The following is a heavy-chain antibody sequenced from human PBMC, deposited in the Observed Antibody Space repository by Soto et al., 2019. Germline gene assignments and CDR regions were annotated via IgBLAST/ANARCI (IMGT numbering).Heavy chain of an antibody. CDR2: IYYSGST. CDR1: GGSVSSGSYY. Sequence: SETLSLTCTVSGGSVSSGSYYWSWIRQPPGKGLEWIGYIYYSGSTNYNPSLKSRVTISVDTSKNQLYLKLSSVTAADTAVYYCARDKVEGGSGAFDIWGQGTMVTVSS. J-gene: IGHJ3*02. V-gene: IGHV4-61*01. D-gene: IGHD3-10*01. CDR3: ARDKVEGGSGAFDI.